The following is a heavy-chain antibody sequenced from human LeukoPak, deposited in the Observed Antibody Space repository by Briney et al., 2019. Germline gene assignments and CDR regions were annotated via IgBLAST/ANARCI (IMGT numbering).Heavy chain of an antibody. D-gene: IGHD3-9*01. J-gene: IGHJ5*02. CDR3: ARDQGHDVRYFDWLFPNYWFDP. V-gene: IGHV4-4*07. CDR2: IYTSGST. CDR1: GGSISSYY. Sequence: PSETLSLTCTVSGGSISSYYWSWIRQPAGKGLEWIGRIYTSGSTNYNPSLKSRVTMSVDTSKNQFSLKLSSVTAADTAVYYCARDQGHDVRYFDWLFPNYWFDPWGQGTLVTVSS.